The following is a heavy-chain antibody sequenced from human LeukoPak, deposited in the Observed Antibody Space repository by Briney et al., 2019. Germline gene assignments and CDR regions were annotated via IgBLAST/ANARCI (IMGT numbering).Heavy chain of an antibody. CDR3: ARGHIVVVVATTRSDAFDM. V-gene: IGHV4-34*01. D-gene: IGHD2-15*01. J-gene: IGHJ3*02. CDR2: INHRGST. CDR1: SGTFSGYY. Sequence: TSETLSLTCAVYSGTFSGYYWSWIRQPPGKGLEWIGEINHRGSTNYNPSLMSRVTISVDTSKNQVSLKLNSVTAADTAVYYCARGHIVVVVATTRSDAFDMWGQGTMVTVSS.